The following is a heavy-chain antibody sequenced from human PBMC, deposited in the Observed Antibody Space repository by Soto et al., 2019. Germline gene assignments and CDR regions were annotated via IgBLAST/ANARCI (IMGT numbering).Heavy chain of an antibody. J-gene: IGHJ4*02. CDR2: ISYSGTT. D-gene: IGHD5-18*01. V-gene: IGHV4-30-4*01. CDR1: GDSISSNTNY. CDR3: ARDPGYNYGYN. Sequence: SETLSLTCTVSGDSISSNTNYCSWIRQPPGEGLEWIGFISYSGTTSYSPSLKSRVAISLDTSKNQFSLSLSSVTATDTAVYYCARDPGYNYGYNWGQGTLVTVSS.